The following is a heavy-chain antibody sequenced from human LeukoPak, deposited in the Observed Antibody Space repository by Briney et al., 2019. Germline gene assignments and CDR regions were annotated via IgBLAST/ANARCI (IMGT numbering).Heavy chain of an antibody. CDR3: ARARGAGFDP. V-gene: IGHV3-13*01. CDR2: IGTAGDT. CDR1: GFTLSSYD. D-gene: IGHD1-26*01. J-gene: IGHJ5*02. Sequence: AGGSLRLSCAASGFTLSSYDMHWVRHATGKVLEWVSAIGTAGDTYYPGSVKGRFTISRENAKNSLYLQMNSLRAGDTAVYYCARARGAGFDPWGQGTLVTVSS.